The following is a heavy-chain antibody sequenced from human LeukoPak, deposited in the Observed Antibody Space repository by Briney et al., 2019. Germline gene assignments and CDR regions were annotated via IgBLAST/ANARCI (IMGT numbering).Heavy chain of an antibody. CDR3: AREKWTQYYFDY. CDR2: IYYSGST. V-gene: IGHV4-39*07. CDR1: GGSISSSSYY. J-gene: IGHJ4*02. Sequence: SETLSLTCTVSGGSISSSSYYWGWIRQPPGKGLEWIGSIYYSGSTYYNPSLKSRVTISVDTSKNQFSLKLSSVTAADTAVYYCAREKWTQYYFDYWGQGTLVTVSS. D-gene: IGHD3/OR15-3a*01.